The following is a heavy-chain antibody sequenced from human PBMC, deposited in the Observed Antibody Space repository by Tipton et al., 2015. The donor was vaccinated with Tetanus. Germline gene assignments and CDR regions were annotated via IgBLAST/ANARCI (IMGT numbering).Heavy chain of an antibody. CDR1: GGSISSSTYY. Sequence: TLSLTCTVSGGSISSSTYYWGWIRQPPGKGLEWIGSIYYSGNTYYNPALKSRVPISLDKPKTQFSRKLSSVPAADTAVYYCARQCVVPAAENDYGDNAFDSWGQGTLVTVSS. D-gene: IGHD2-2*01. V-gene: IGHV4-39*01. CDR3: ARQCVVPAAENDYGDNAFDS. J-gene: IGHJ4*02. CDR2: IYYSGNT.